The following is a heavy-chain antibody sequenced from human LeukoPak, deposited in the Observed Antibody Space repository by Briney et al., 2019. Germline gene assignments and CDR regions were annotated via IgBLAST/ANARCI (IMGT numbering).Heavy chain of an antibody. Sequence: SVKVSCKASVGTFSSYAISWVRQAPGQGLEWMGGIIPIFGTANYAQKFQGRVTITTDESTSTAYMELSSLRSEDTAVYYCARGYNSLYNWFDPWGQGTLVTVSS. CDR2: IIPIFGTA. CDR1: VGTFSSYA. J-gene: IGHJ5*02. V-gene: IGHV1-69*05. CDR3: ARGYNSLYNWFDP. D-gene: IGHD1-20*01.